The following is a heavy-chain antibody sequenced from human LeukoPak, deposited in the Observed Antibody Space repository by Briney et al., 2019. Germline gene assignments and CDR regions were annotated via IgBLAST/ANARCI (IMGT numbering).Heavy chain of an antibody. J-gene: IGHJ4*02. CDR1: GYTLSIYD. Sequence: EASARVSCEASGYTLSIYDISWGWHAPGRGVGCMGWMNPNSGNTGYAIQFQGTVTFSTDASITTAYMEMSRVRSDDTAVYYCARAVRYQLLPDFWGQGTLVTVSS. CDR2: MNPNSGNT. CDR3: ARAVRYQLLPDF. D-gene: IGHD2-2*01. V-gene: IGHV1-8*01.